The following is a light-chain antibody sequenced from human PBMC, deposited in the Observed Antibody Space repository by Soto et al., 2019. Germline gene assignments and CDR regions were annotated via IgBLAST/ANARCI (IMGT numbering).Light chain of an antibody. CDR2: DVS. V-gene: IGLV2-14*01. CDR3: SSHTSETTLI. J-gene: IGLJ2*01. Sequence: QSALTQPASVSGSPGQSVTISCTGTSSDVGGYNSVSWYQQHPGKAPKLMIFDVSSRPSDISNRFSASKFGNTASLTISGLQAEDEADYYCSSHTSETTLIFGGGTKLTVL. CDR1: SSDVGGYNS.